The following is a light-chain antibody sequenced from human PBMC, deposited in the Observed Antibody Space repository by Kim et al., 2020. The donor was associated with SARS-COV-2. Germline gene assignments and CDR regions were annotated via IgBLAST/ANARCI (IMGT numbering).Light chain of an antibody. CDR1: SGDVGGYSY. CDR3: SSYTSSSTYV. Sequence: QSALTQPASVSGSPGQSITISCTGTSGDVGGYSYVSWYQQHPGKAPKLMIYDVSNRPSGVSNRFSGSKSGNTASLTISGLQAEDEADYHCSSYTSSSTYVFGTGTQVTVL. J-gene: IGLJ1*01. V-gene: IGLV2-14*03. CDR2: DVS.